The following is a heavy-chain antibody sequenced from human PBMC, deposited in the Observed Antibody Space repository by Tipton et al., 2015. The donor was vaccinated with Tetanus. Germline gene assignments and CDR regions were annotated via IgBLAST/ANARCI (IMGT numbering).Heavy chain of an antibody. V-gene: IGHV4-31*03. CDR1: GGSITNGGYY. CDR3: ARDHGITWGGMGYYYGMDV. Sequence: TLSLTCTVSGGSITNGGYYWSWIRQHPGKGLDWIGYISYTGTTHYNPSLKSRVTISLDRSKNQFSLKLTSVTAADTAVYYCARDHGITWGGMGYYYGMDVWGQGTTVTVSS. D-gene: IGHD3-16*01. J-gene: IGHJ6*02. CDR2: ISYTGTT.